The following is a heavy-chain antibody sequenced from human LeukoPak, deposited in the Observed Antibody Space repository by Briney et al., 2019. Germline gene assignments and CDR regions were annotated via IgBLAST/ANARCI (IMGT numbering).Heavy chain of an antibody. Sequence: PSETLSLTCTVSDYSISSGYYWGWIRQPPGKGLEWIGSIYHSGSTYYSPSLKSRVTISLDTSRNQFSLKLNSVTAADTAVYYCARDGKETTVTDWGQGTLVTVSS. D-gene: IGHD4-17*01. CDR3: ARDGKETTVTD. CDR2: IYHSGST. CDR1: DYSISSGYY. J-gene: IGHJ4*02. V-gene: IGHV4-38-2*02.